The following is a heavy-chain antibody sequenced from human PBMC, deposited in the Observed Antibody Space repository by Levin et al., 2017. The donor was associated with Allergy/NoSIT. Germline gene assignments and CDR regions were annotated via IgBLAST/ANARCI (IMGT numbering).Heavy chain of an antibody. D-gene: IGHD1-26*01. CDR1: GGSISSSY. CDR3: ARDLGEVGFDAFDI. Sequence: SQTLSLPCTVSGGSISSSYWSWIRQPPGKGLEWIGYIYYSGSTNYNPSLKSRVTISVDTSKNQFSLKLSSVTAADTAVYYCARDLGEVGFDAFDIWGQGTMVTVSS. V-gene: IGHV4-59*01. J-gene: IGHJ3*02. CDR2: IYYSGST.